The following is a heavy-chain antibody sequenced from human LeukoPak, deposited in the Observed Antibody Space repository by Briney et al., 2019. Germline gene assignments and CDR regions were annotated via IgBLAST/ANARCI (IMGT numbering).Heavy chain of an antibody. D-gene: IGHD6-19*01. CDR3: ARANAAIAVAGTGWYFDL. CDR1: GGSISSGDYY. CDR2: IYYSGST. Sequence: PSETLSLTCTFCGGSISSGDYYWSWIRQPPGKGLEWIGYIYYSGSTYYNPYLKSRVTLSVDTSKNQFSLKLSSVTAADTAVYYCARANAAIAVAGTGWYFDLWGRGTLVTVSS. J-gene: IGHJ2*01. V-gene: IGHV4-30-4*08.